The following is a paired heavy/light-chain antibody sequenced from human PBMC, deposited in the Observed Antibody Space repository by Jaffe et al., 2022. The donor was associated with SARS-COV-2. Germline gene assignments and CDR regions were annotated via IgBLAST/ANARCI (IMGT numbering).Light chain of an antibody. J-gene: IGKJ4*01. Sequence: EIVLTQSPGTLSLSPGERATLSCRASQSVSSSYLAWYQQKPGQAPRLLIYGVSSRAAGIPDRFSGSGSGTDFTLTISRLEPEDFVVYYCQQSGSSVTFGGGTKVEIK. V-gene: IGKV3-20*01. CDR3: QQSGSSVT. CDR2: GVS. CDR1: QSVSSSY.
Heavy chain of an antibody. Sequence: QITLKEAGPSLMKPTQTLTLTCYFSGFSLTTRGVGVGWMRQPPGKALEWLARIYWDDDKRYSPSLKSRLTITKDTSKNQVVLTMTNVDPVDTATYYCAHYGSGSYDYWGQGTLVTVSS. CDR3: AHYGSGSYDY. J-gene: IGHJ4*02. CDR1: GFSLTTRGVG. V-gene: IGHV2-5*02. CDR2: IYWDDDK. D-gene: IGHD3-10*01.